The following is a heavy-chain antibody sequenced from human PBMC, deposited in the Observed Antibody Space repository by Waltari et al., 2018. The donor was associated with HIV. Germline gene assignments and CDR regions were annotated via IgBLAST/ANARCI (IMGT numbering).Heavy chain of an antibody. CDR3: ARGTTSMVRGVLRAY. V-gene: IGHV3-48*03. D-gene: IGHD3-10*01. CDR2: ISSSGSTI. Sequence: EVQLVVSGVGLVQPGGSRRPPCAASGFPSISSDMNWVRQAPGKGLEWVSYISSSGSTIYYADSVKGRFTISRDNAKNSLYLQMNSLRAEDTAVYYCARGTTSMVRGVLRAYWGQGTLVTVSS. CDR1: GFPSISSD. J-gene: IGHJ4*02.